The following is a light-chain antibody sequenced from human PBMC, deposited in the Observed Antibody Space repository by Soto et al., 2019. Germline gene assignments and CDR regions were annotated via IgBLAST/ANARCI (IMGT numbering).Light chain of an antibody. CDR2: DAS. Sequence: EIVLTQSPGTLSLSPGGRATLSSRASQSVSSNYLAWYQQKPGQAPRLLIYDASSRATGIPDRFSGSGSGTDFTLTITSLQPEDFATYYCQQSYNTPRTFGQGTEVDIK. CDR1: QSVSSNY. V-gene: IGKV3D-20*02. J-gene: IGKJ1*01. CDR3: QQSYNTPRT.